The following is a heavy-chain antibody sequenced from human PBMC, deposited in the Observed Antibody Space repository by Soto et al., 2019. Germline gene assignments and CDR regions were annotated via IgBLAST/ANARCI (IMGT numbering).Heavy chain of an antibody. D-gene: IGHD3-22*01. V-gene: IGHV1-2*02. CDR3: ARLPGRWYYYDSSGYYHTGAFDY. CDR1: GSTFTGYY. J-gene: IGHJ4*02. CDR2: INPNSGGT. Sequence: KVSCKASGSTFTGYYMHWVRQAPGQGLEWMGWINPNSGGTNYAQKFQGRVTMTRDTSISTAYMELSRLRSDDTAVYYCARLPGRWYYYDSSGYYHTGAFDYWGQGTLVTVSS.